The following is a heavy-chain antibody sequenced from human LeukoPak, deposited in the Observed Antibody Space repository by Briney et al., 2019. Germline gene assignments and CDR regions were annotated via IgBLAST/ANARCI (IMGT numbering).Heavy chain of an antibody. CDR3: ASPSHYGGSPFDY. V-gene: IGHV3-74*01. D-gene: IGHD4-23*01. CDR2: INSDGSST. J-gene: IGHJ4*02. CDR1: GFTFSSYW. Sequence: PVGSLRLSCAASGFTFSSYWMHWVRQAPGKGLVWVSRINSDGSSTSYADSVKGRFTISRDNAKNTLYLQMNSLRAEDTAVYYCASPSHYGGSPFDYWGQGTLVTVSS.